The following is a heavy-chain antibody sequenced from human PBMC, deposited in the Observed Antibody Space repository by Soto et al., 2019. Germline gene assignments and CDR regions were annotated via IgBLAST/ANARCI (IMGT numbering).Heavy chain of an antibody. D-gene: IGHD4-17*01. CDR1: GFTFSSYG. CDR3: ARAGDYYGDYGYYYYGMDV. Sequence: QVQLVESGGGVVQPGRSLRLSCAASGFTFSSYGMHWVRQAPGKGLEWVAVIWYDGSNKYYADSVKGRFTISRDNSKNTLYLQMNSLRAEDTAVYYCARAGDYYGDYGYYYYGMDVWGQGTTVTVSS. V-gene: IGHV3-33*01. J-gene: IGHJ6*02. CDR2: IWYDGSNK.